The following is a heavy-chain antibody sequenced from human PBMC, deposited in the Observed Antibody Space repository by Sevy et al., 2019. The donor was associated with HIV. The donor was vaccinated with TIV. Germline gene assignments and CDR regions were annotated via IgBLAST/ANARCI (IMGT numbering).Heavy chain of an antibody. CDR2: ISAYNGNT. D-gene: IGHD6-19*01. V-gene: IGHV1-18*01. CDR1: GYTFTSYG. J-gene: IGHJ3*02. Sequence: ASVKVSCKASGYTFTSYGISWVRQAPGQGLEWMGWISAYNGNTNYAQKLQGRVTMTTDTSTSTAYMELRSLRPDDTAVYYCAMDSSGVHAFDIWGQGTMVTVSS. CDR3: AMDSSGVHAFDI.